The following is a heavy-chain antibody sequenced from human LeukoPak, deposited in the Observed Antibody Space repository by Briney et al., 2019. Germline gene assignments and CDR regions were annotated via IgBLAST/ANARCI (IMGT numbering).Heavy chain of an antibody. J-gene: IGHJ4*02. V-gene: IGHV4-34*01. CDR1: GGSFNGYY. CDR2: INHSGST. CDR3: ARGSDFWSGYPATFDY. D-gene: IGHD3-3*01. Sequence: SETLSLTCAVYGGSFNGYYWSWIRQPPGKGLEWIGEINHSGSTNYNPSLKSRVTISVDTSKNQFSLKLSSVTAADTAVYYCARGSDFWSGYPATFDYWGQGTLVTVSS.